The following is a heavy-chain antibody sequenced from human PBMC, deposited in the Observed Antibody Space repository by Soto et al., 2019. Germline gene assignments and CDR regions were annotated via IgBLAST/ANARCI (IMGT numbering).Heavy chain of an antibody. CDR1: GDSISNYY. CDR3: ARERREEIHDGYDIDY. D-gene: IGHD5-12*01. CDR2: IYTSESA. J-gene: IGHJ4*02. Sequence: SETLSLTCTVSGDSISNYYWSWIRQPAGKGLEWIGRIYTSESADYNPSLKSRVTISTDTSKNQFSLKVTSMTAADTAVYYCARERREEIHDGYDIDYWGQGTLVTVSS. V-gene: IGHV4-4*07.